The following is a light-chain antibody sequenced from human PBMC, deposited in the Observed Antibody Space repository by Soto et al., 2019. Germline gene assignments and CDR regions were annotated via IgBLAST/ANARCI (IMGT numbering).Light chain of an antibody. CDR2: KAS. CDR3: QEYHSYS. V-gene: IGKV1-5*03. CDR1: QSVSSW. J-gene: IGKJ2*01. Sequence: DIQMTQSPSTLSAALGDRVTITCRASQSVSSWLAWYQQKPGKAPKLLIYKASSLESGVPPRFSGSGSGTEFTLNISSLQPEDFATYYCQEYHSYSFGQGTKLELK.